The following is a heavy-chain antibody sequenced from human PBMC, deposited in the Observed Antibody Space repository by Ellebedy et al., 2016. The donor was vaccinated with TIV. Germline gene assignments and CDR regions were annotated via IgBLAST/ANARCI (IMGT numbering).Heavy chain of an antibody. CDR3: ARDPNGNAWFDP. CDR1: GGSISSGAYY. Sequence: SETLSLXXTVSGGSISSGAYYWSWLRQHPGKGLEWIGYIYYSGTTYYNPSLKSRVTISVDTSKNQFSLKLNSVTAADTAMYYCARDPNGNAWFDPWGQGTPVTVSS. J-gene: IGHJ5*02. V-gene: IGHV4-31*03. D-gene: IGHD1-14*01. CDR2: IYYSGTT.